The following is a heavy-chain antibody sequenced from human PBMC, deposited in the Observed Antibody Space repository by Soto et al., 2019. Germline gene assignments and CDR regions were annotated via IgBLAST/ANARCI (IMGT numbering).Heavy chain of an antibody. V-gene: IGHV4-34*01. CDR1: GGSFSGYY. D-gene: IGHD3-3*01. CDR2: INHSGST. Sequence: SETLSLTCAVYGGSFSGYYWSWIRQPPGKGLEWIGEINHSGSTNYNPSLKSRVTISVDTSKNQSSLKLSSVTAADTAVYYCARMGYGDYDFWSGYYGAFDYWGQGTLVTVSS. CDR3: ARMGYGDYDFWSGYYGAFDY. J-gene: IGHJ4*02.